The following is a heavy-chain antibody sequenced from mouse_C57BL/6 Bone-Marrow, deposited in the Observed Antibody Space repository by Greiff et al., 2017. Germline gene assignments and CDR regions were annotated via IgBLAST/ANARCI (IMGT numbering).Heavy chain of an antibody. Sequence: QVQLQQSGAELAKPGASVKLSCKASGYTFTSYWMHWVKQRPGQGLEWIGYINPSSGYTKYNQKFKDKATLNADNSSSTAYLQLSSLTYEDSAVYYCASNVGYSTSYYFDYWGQGTTLTVSS. CDR1: GYTFTSYW. CDR2: INPSSGYT. D-gene: IGHD2-3*01. CDR3: ASNVGYSTSYYFDY. V-gene: IGHV1-7*01. J-gene: IGHJ2*01.